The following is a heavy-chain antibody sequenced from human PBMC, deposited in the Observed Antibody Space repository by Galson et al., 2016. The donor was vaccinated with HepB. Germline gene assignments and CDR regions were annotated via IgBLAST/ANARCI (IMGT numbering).Heavy chain of an antibody. Sequence: SLRLSCAASGFRFSNYAMSWVRQAPGKGLEWVSTITGRGDSAYYADSVKGRFTISRDNSQNTLFLQMNSLRAEDTAIYYCAKHAEPYYYYAMDVWGQGTTVTVSS. CDR3: AKHAEPYYYYAMDV. CDR2: ITGRGDSA. CDR1: GFRFSNYA. D-gene: IGHD1-14*01. J-gene: IGHJ6*02. V-gene: IGHV3-23*01.